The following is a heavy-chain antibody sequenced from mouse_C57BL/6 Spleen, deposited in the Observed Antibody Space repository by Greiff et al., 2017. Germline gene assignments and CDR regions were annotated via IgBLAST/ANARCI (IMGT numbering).Heavy chain of an antibody. D-gene: IGHD1-1*01. CDR1: GYTFTDYN. Sequence: VQLQQSGPELVKPGASVKIPCKASGYTFTDYNMDWVKQSHGKSLEWIGDINPNNGGTIYNQKFKGKATLTVDKSSSTAYMELRSLTSEDTAVYYCARSGYYGSSYDSYWGQGTLVTVSA. V-gene: IGHV1-18*01. CDR2: INPNNGGT. J-gene: IGHJ3*01. CDR3: ARSGYYGSSYDSY.